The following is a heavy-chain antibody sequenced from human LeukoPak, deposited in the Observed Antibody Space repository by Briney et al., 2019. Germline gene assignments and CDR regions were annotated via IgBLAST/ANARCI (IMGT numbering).Heavy chain of an antibody. D-gene: IGHD3-16*02. J-gene: IGHJ6*03. CDR1: NYPITSDYY. CDR3: GRAGLGTAYNRFYYYMDV. Sequence: PSETLSLTCAVSNYPITSDYYWVWIRQPPGQGLEWIGPICHSGIAHYNPSLKSLVTMSVDTSRSQFSVNLNSVTAADTAVYFCGRAGLGTAYNRFYYYMDVWGKGTTVAVSS. CDR2: ICHSGIA. V-gene: IGHV4-38-2*01.